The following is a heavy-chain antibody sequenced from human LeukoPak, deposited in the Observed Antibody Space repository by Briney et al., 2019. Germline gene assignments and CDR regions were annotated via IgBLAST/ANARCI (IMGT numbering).Heavy chain of an antibody. V-gene: IGHV3-23*01. CDR1: GFTFSSYA. J-gene: IGHJ4*02. Sequence: GGSLRLSCAASGFTFSSYAMSWVRQAPGQGLEWVSAIGGSGGSTYYADPVKGRLTISRDNSKNTLYLQMKSLRVEDTALYYCATISGNFDYLDYWGQGTLVTVSS. D-gene: IGHD1-26*01. CDR2: IGGSGGST. CDR3: ATISGNFDYLDY.